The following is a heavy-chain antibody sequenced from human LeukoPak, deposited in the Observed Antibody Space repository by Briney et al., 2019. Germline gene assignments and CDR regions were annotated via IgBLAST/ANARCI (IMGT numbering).Heavy chain of an antibody. CDR1: GGTFSSYA. J-gene: IGHJ4*02. CDR2: IIPIFGTA. Sequence: SVKVSCKASGGTFSSYAISWVRQAPGQGLEWMGGIIPIFGTANYAQKFQGRITITADKSTSTAYMELSSLRSEDTAVYYCARGRYFDFYAAFDYWGQGTLVTVSS. D-gene: IGHD3-9*01. CDR3: ARGRYFDFYAAFDY. V-gene: IGHV1-69*06.